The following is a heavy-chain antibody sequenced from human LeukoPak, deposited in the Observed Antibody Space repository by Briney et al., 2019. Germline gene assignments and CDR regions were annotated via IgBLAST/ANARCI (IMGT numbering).Heavy chain of an antibody. V-gene: IGHV3-23*01. CDR1: GFTFSSYA. Sequence: PGGSLRLSCAASGFTFSSYAMSWVRQAPGKGLEWVSAISGSGGSTYYADSVKGRFTISRDNSKNTLYLQMTSLRAEDTAVCYCAKGLAVAGYYYYGMDVWGQGTTVTVSS. CDR3: AKGLAVAGYYYYGMDV. CDR2: ISGSGGST. J-gene: IGHJ6*02. D-gene: IGHD6-19*01.